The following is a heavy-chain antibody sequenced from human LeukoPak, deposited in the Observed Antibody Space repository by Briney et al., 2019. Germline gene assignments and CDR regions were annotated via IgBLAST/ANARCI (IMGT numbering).Heavy chain of an antibody. V-gene: IGHV4-34*01. Sequence: SDTLSLPCSVYGGSFGGYYWSWLRQSPEKGLEWIAEINQSGNTNYNPSLKSRVTISVHTPKNQFSLKVTSVVAADAAVYYCATGPGGYYFNYWGQGTLVTVSS. CDR3: ATGPGGYYFNY. CDR1: GGSFGGYY. D-gene: IGHD3-3*01. J-gene: IGHJ4*02. CDR2: INQSGNT.